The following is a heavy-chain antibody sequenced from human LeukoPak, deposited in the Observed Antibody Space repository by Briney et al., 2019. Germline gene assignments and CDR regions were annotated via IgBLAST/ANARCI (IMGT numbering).Heavy chain of an antibody. J-gene: IGHJ4*02. V-gene: IGHV1-69*01. CDR1: GGTFSSYA. Sequence: SVKVSCKASGGTFSSYAISWVRQAPGRGLEWTGGIIPIFGTANYAQKFQGRVTITADESTSTAYMELSSLRSEDTAVYYCAREGAYGSGSYYTGNDYWGQGTLVTVSS. CDR3: AREGAYGSGSYYTGNDY. CDR2: IIPIFGTA. D-gene: IGHD3-10*01.